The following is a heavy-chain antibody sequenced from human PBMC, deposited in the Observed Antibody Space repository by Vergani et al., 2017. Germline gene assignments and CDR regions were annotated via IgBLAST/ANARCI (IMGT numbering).Heavy chain of an antibody. J-gene: IGHJ3*02. CDR2: ISGSGGST. CDR1: GFTFSSYA. D-gene: IGHD3-22*01. CDR3: AKERRITMIVVVISAFDI. V-gene: IGHV3-23*01. Sequence: EVQLLESGGGLVQPGGSLRLSCAASGFTFSSYAMSWVRQAPGKGLEWVSAISGSGGSTYYADSVKGRFTISRENSKNTLYLQMNSLRAEDTAVYYCAKERRITMIVVVISAFDIWGQGTMVTVSS.